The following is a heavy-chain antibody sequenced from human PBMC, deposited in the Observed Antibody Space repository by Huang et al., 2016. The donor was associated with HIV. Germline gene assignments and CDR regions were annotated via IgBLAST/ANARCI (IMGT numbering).Heavy chain of an antibody. Sequence: EVKVLESGGGLVQPGGSLRLSCVASGFTFNKYAMSWVRQAPGKGLAVVSLISGNGNKTDYADSVKGRFTISRDNSKNTVYLQMNSLRAEDAALYHCTVLLDYWGQGTPVTVSS. CDR3: TVLLDY. J-gene: IGHJ4*02. CDR1: GFTFNKYA. CDR2: ISGNGNKT. V-gene: IGHV3-23*01.